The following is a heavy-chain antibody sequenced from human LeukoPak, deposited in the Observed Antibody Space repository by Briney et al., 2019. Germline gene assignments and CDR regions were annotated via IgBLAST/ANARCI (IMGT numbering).Heavy chain of an antibody. Sequence: ASVKVSCKASGGTFSSYSISWVRQAPGQGLEWMGGIIPIFGTANYAQKFQGRVTITADESTSTAYMELSSLRSEDTAVYYCARDRDGYNYNYWGQGTLVTVSS. J-gene: IGHJ4*02. CDR1: GGTFSSYS. CDR2: IIPIFGTA. V-gene: IGHV1-69*01. CDR3: ARDRDGYNYNY. D-gene: IGHD5-24*01.